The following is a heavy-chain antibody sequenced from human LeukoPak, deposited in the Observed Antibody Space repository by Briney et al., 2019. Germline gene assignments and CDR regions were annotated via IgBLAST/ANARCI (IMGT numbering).Heavy chain of an antibody. D-gene: IGHD2-15*01. CDR3: ASTYCSGGSCYWALDY. Sequence: PSETLSLTCTVSGVSISSGDYYWSWIRQPPGKGLEWIAYIYYTGTTYYNPSLKSRVTTVIDMSKNQFSLKLSSVTAEDTAVYYCASTYCSGGSCYWALDYWGQGTLVTVSS. CDR1: GVSISSGDYY. J-gene: IGHJ4*02. CDR2: IYYTGTT. V-gene: IGHV4-30-4*01.